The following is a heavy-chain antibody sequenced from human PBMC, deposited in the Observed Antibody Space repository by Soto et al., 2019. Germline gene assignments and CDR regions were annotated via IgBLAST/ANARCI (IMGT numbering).Heavy chain of an antibody. CDR3: LKPPVVTAAYYYYDMDV. CDR2: ISGSGIST. J-gene: IGHJ6*02. D-gene: IGHD2-2*01. Sequence: GGSLRLSCAASGFTFSTYPMSWVRQAPGKGLEWVSGISGSGISTYYTDSVKGRFTISRDNSKNTVFLQMNSLRDEDTAVYYYLKPPVVTAAYYYYDMDVWGQGTTVTVSS. CDR1: GFTFSTYP. V-gene: IGHV3-23*01.